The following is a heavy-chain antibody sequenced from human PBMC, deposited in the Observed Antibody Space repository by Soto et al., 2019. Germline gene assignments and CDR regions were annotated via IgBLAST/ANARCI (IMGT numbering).Heavy chain of an antibody. D-gene: IGHD6-13*01. CDR1: GYTFTSYG. J-gene: IGHJ6*02. CDR2: IIPIFGTA. V-gene: IGHV1-69*13. Sequence: SVKVSCKASGYTFTSYGISWVRQAPGQGLEWMGGIIPIFGTANYAQKFQGRVTITADESTSTAYMELSSLRSEDTAVYYWARDRGIAAAIYYYYGMDVWGQGTTVTVSS. CDR3: ARDRGIAAAIYYYYGMDV.